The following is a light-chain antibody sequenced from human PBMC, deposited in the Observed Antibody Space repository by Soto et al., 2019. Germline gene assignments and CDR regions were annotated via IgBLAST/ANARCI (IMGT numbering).Light chain of an antibody. CDR3: QQYSSSRT. CDR2: DAS. V-gene: IGKV1-9*01. J-gene: IGKJ1*01. Sequence: DIQLTQSPSFLSASVGDRVTITCRASQGISSYLAWYQQKPGKAPKLLIFDASSLESGTPSRFSGSGSETDFTLTITRLEPEDFAVYYCQQYSSSRTFGQGTKVDIK. CDR1: QGISSY.